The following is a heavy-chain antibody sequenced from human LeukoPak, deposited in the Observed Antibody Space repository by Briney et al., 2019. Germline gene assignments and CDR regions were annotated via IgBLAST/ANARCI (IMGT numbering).Heavy chain of an antibody. Sequence: SQTLSLTCTVSGGSISSGSYYWSWIRQPAGKGLEWIGRIYTSGSTNYNPSLKSRVTISVDTSKNQLSLKLSSVTAADTAVYYCARTDYYGGGIFYYYGSDLWGQGTMVTVSS. V-gene: IGHV4-61*02. D-gene: IGHD3-10*01. CDR2: IYTSGST. J-gene: IGHJ3*01. CDR1: GGSISSGSYY. CDR3: ARTDYYGGGIFYYYGSDL.